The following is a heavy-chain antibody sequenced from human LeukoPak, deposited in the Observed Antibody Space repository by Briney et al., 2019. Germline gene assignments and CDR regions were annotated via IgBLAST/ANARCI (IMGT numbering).Heavy chain of an antibody. V-gene: IGHV4-31*03. CDR3: ARVGYYGSGSYYNWFDY. CDR1: GGSISSGGYY. D-gene: IGHD3-10*01. Sequence: PSQTLSLTCTVSGGSISSGGYYWSWIRQHPGKGLEWIGYIYYSGSTYYNPSLKSRVTISVDTSKNQFSLKLSFVTAADTAVYYCARVGYYGSGSYYNWFDYWGQGTLVTVSS. CDR2: IYYSGST. J-gene: IGHJ4*02.